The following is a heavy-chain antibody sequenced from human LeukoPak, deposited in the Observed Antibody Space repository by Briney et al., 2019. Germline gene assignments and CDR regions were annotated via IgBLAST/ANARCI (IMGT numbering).Heavy chain of an antibody. CDR2: ISGSGDST. J-gene: IGHJ5*01. CDR1: GFTFSSYA. CDR3: AKDAVRGSGRINWFDS. D-gene: IGHD3-10*01. V-gene: IGHV3-23*01. Sequence: GGSLRLSCAASGFTFSSYAMSWVRQAPWKGLEWVSAISGSGDSTYYADSVKGRFTISRDNSKNRLYLQMNSLRAEDTAVYYCAKDAVRGSGRINWFDSWGQGTLVTVSS.